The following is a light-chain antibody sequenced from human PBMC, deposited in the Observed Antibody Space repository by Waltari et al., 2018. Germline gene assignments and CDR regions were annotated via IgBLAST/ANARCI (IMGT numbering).Light chain of an antibody. CDR1: SSNIGSNT. J-gene: IGLJ2*01. V-gene: IGLV1-44*01. CDR2: TNN. CDR3: AAWDDNLSGYVV. Sequence: QSVLTQPPSASGTPGQRVTISCSGSSSNIGSNTVNWYQKLPGTAPKLLISTNNQRPSGVPDRFSGSKSGTSASLAISGLQSEDEADYYCAAWDDNLSGYVVFGGGTKLTVL.